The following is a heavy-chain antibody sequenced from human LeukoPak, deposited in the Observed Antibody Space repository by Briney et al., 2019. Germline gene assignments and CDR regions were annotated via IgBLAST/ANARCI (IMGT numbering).Heavy chain of an antibody. Sequence: RGSLRLSCAASGFTFSSYAMHWVRQAPGKGLEWVAVISYDGSNKYYADSVKGRFTISRDNSKNTLYLQMNSLRAEDTAVYYCAREFDYGDYVGAFDIWGQGTMVTVSS. J-gene: IGHJ3*02. V-gene: IGHV3-30*04. CDR1: GFTFSSYA. CDR3: AREFDYGDYVGAFDI. CDR2: ISYDGSNK. D-gene: IGHD4-17*01.